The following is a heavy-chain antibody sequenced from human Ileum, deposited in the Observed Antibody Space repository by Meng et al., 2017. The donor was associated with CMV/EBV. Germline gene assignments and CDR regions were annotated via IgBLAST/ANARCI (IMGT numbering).Heavy chain of an antibody. CDR2: ISAYNGNT. CDR1: GYTFTSYG. D-gene: IGHD2/OR15-2a*01. V-gene: IGHV1-18*01. J-gene: IGHJ6*02. CDR3: AREENDYYYGMDV. Sequence: ASVKVSCKASGYTFTSYGISWVRQAPGQGLEWMGWISAYNGNTNYAQKLQGRVTMTTDTSTSTAYMELRSLRSGDTAVYYCAREENDYYYGMDVWGQGTTVTVSS.